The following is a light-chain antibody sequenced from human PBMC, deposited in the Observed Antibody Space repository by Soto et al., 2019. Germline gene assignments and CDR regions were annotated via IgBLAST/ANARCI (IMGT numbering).Light chain of an antibody. CDR2: DVS. Sequence: QSALTQPASVSGSPGQSITISCTGTSSDVGAYDYVSWYQQQPGEVPKLMIFDVSDRPSGVSNRFSGSKSGNTASLTISGLQAEDEADYYCSSFTTSTSYVFGTGTKVTVL. CDR3: SSFTTSTSYV. V-gene: IGLV2-14*03. J-gene: IGLJ1*01. CDR1: SSDVGAYDY.